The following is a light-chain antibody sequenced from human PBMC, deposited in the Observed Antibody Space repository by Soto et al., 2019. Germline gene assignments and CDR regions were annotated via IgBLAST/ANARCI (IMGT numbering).Light chain of an antibody. CDR2: DVS. Sequence: QSALTQPASVSGSPGQSITISCTGTSSDVGGYNYVSWYQQHPGKAPKLMIYDVSNRPSGVSNRFSGSKSGNTASLTISGLQAEDEAHYSCSSYTSSARGVFGGGTKLIVL. J-gene: IGLJ2*01. V-gene: IGLV2-14*01. CDR3: SSYTSSARGV. CDR1: SSDVGGYNY.